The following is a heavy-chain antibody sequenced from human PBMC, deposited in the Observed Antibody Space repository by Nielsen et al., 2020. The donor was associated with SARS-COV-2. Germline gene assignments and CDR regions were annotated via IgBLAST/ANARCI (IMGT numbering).Heavy chain of an antibody. CDR2: ISYDGSNK. J-gene: IGHJ4*02. CDR3: AKDYSVGSGSYSFDY. V-gene: IGHV3-30*04. Sequence: GESLKISCAASGFTFSSYAMHWVRQAPGKGLEWVAVISYDGSNKYYADSVKGRFTISRDNSKNTLYLQMNSLRAEDTAVYYCAKDYSVGSGSYSFDYWGQGTLVTVSS. D-gene: IGHD3-10*01. CDR1: GFTFSSYA.